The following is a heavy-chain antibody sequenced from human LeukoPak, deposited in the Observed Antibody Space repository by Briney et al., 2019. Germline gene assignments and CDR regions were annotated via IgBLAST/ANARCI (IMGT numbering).Heavy chain of an antibody. J-gene: IGHJ4*02. V-gene: IGHV3-23*01. Sequence: GGSLRLTCAASGFTFSSYAMSWVRQAPGKGLEWVSAISGSGGSTYYADSVKGRFTISRDNSKNTLYLQMNSLRAEDTAVYYCAKDEIAVVYYFDYWGQGTLVTVSS. D-gene: IGHD6-19*01. CDR2: ISGSGGST. CDR3: AKDEIAVVYYFDY. CDR1: GFTFSSYA.